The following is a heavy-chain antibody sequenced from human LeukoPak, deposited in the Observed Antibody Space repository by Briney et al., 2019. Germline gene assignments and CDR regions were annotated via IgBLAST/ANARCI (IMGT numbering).Heavy chain of an antibody. CDR3: ARVYVRGVIIG. D-gene: IGHD3-10*02. Sequence: SETLSLTCAVYGGSFSGYYWSWIRQPPGKGLEWIGEINHSGSTNYNPSLKSRVTISVDTSKNQFSLKLSSVTAADTAVYYCARVYVRGVIIGWGQGTLVTVSS. J-gene: IGHJ4*02. CDR1: GGSFSGYY. CDR2: INHSGST. V-gene: IGHV4-34*01.